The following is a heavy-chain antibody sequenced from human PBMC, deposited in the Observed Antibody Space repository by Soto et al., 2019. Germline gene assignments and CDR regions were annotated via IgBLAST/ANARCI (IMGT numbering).Heavy chain of an antibody. J-gene: IGHJ5*02. D-gene: IGHD2-15*01. V-gene: IGHV2-5*04. CDR1: GFSLNSSGVG. CDR3: TLRIFGSPNGGCARGWFEP. CDR2: IYSNGNK. Sequence: QISFKESGPSLVKPTQTLTLTCTFSGFSLNSSGVGVGWIRQPPGKGLEWLAIIYSNGNKPYSPSLKNRLTITRRPSEDEVVLTMTDMDPVDTGTYICTLRIFGSPNGGCARGWFEPRGHGT.